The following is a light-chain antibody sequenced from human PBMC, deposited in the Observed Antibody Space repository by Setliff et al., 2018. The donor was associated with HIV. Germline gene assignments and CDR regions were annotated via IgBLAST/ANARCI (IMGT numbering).Light chain of an antibody. CDR3: CSDTSSSTRV. J-gene: IGLJ1*01. V-gene: IGLV2-14*03. CDR2: DVD. Sequence: QSVLTQPASVSGSPGQSITISCTGTSSDVGAYNYVSWYQQHPDEAPKLIIYDVDKRPSGVPDRFSGSRSGYTASLTISGLQSDDEADYYCCSDTSSSTRVFGTGTKVTVL. CDR1: SSDVGAYNY.